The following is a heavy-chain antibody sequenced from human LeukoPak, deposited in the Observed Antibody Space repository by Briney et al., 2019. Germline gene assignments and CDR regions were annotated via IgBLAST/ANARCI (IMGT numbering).Heavy chain of an antibody. J-gene: IGHJ6*03. D-gene: IGHD2-15*01. CDR3: ARGYCSGGSCYSYYYYNYMDV. CDR1: GGSFSAFY. V-gene: IGHV4-34*01. Sequence: PSETLSLTCSVYGGSFSAFYWNWIRQPPGKGLEWVGEVNHSGSTYYNPSLKSRVTFSVDTSKKQFSLKLSSVTAADTAVYYCARGYCSGGSCYSYYYYNYMDVWGKGTTVTVSS. CDR2: VNHSGST.